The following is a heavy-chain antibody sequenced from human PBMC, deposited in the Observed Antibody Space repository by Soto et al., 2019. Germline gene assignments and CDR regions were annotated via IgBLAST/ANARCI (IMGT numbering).Heavy chain of an antibody. V-gene: IGHV1-69*05. CDR2: IIPIYGTA. CDR3: ARGIGPYYYGSGSPHWFDP. D-gene: IGHD3-10*01. CDR1: GGTFSSYA. J-gene: IGHJ5*02. Sequence: GASVKVSCKASGGTFSSYAISWVRQAPGQGLEWMGGIIPIYGTANYAQKLQGRVTITTDASTSTAYMELRSLRSDDMAVYYCARGIGPYYYGSGSPHWFDPWGQGTLVTVSS.